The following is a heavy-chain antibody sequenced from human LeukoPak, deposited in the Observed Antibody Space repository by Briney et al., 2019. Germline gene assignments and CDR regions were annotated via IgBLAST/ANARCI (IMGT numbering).Heavy chain of an antibody. J-gene: IGHJ4*02. CDR1: GFTFSSYW. V-gene: IGHV3-7*01. Sequence: GGSLRLSCAASGFTFSSYWMSWVRQAPGKGLEWVANIKQDGSEKYYVDSVKGRFTISRDNAKNSLYLQMNSLRAEDTAVYYCASDVDTAMVGYWGQGTLVTVSS. CDR3: ASDVDTAMVGY. CDR2: IKQDGSEK. D-gene: IGHD5-18*01.